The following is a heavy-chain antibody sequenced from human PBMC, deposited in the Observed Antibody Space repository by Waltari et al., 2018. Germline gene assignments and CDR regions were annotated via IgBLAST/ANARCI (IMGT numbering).Heavy chain of an antibody. J-gene: IGHJ4*02. V-gene: IGHV3-21*01. Sequence: EVQLVESGGGLVKPGGSLRLSCAASGFTFSSYAMNWVRQAPGKGLEWVSIVSSTGIYIYYAESVQGRFTISRDNAKNSLYLQMNSLRADDTAVYYCARDGESNVVVPGADWGQGTLVIVSS. D-gene: IGHD2-2*01. CDR3: ARDGESNVVVPGAD. CDR1: GFTFSSYA. CDR2: VSSTGIYI.